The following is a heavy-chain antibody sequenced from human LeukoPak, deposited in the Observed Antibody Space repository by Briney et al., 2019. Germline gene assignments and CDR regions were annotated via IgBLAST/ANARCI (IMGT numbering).Heavy chain of an antibody. Sequence: SETLSLTCTVSRGSISSGNYYWSWIRQPAGKGLEWIGRFHTRGSTNYNPSLKSRVIISVDTSKNQFSLKLSSVTAADTAVYYCARQILFHSERWLKFFDYWGQGTLVTVSS. V-gene: IGHV4-61*02. J-gene: IGHJ4*02. D-gene: IGHD5-24*01. CDR3: ARQILFHSERWLKFFDY. CDR1: RGSISSGNYY. CDR2: FHTRGST.